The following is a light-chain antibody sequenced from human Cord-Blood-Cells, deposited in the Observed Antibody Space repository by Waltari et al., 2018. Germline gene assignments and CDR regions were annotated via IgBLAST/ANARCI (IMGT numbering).Light chain of an antibody. CDR2: GAS. CDR3: QQYNNWPL. CDR1: QIVSSN. V-gene: IGKV3-15*01. J-gene: IGKJ4*01. Sequence: EIVMTQSPATLSVSPGDRATLSCRASQIVSSNLAWYQQKPGQAPRLLIYGASTRATGIPASFSGSGSGTEFTLTISSLQSEDFAVYYCQQYNNWPLFGGGTKVEIK.